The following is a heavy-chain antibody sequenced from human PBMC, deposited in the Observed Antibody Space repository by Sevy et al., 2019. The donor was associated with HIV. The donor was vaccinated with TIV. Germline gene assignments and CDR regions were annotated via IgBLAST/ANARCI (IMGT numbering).Heavy chain of an antibody. J-gene: IGHJ4*02. D-gene: IGHD3-22*01. CDR2: ISGTGGCGDKT. V-gene: IGHV3-23*01. CDR3: ARKYDSSGYFDY. Sequence: GGSLRLSCAASGFTFRNYAMNWVRQAPGKGLEWVSGISGTGGCGDKTNYAESVKGRCTIPRDDSKNSLYLQLNTLRAADTAIYYCARKYDSSGYFDYWGQGTLVTVSS. CDR1: GFTFRNYA.